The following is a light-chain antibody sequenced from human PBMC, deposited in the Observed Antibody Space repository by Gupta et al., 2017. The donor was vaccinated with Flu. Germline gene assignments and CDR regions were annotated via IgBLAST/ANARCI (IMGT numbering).Light chain of an antibody. CDR3: QASDSSSDPVV. V-gene: IGLV3-21*01. CDR2: DDT. J-gene: IGLJ2*01. CDR1: TVRSKN. Sequence: GQTARITCAGDTVRSKNVHWYQQRPGQAPVLVIYDDTERPSGIPERFSGSTSGKTATLTISRVEAEDEADYYCQASDSSSDPVVFGGGTKLTVL.